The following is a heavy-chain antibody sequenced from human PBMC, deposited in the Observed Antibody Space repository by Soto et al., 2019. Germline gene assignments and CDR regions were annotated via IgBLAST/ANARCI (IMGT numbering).Heavy chain of an antibody. V-gene: IGHV3-23*01. CDR2: ISGSGGST. Sequence: GGSLRLSSAASGVTFSSYAMSWVRQAPGKGLEWVSAISGSGGSTYYADSVKGRFTISRDNSKNTLYLQMNSLRAEDTAVYYCAKPLPRLKGRGITMVRGVIITREPFVYWGQGTLVTVSS. CDR1: GVTFSSYA. CDR3: AKPLPRLKGRGITMVRGVIITREPFVY. J-gene: IGHJ4*02. D-gene: IGHD3-10*01.